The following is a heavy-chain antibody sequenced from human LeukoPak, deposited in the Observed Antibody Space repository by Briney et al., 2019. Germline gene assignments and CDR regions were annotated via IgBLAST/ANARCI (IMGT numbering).Heavy chain of an antibody. CDR3: ATTLGGFYYMAV. CDR2: IVGTT. CDR1: GGTFSSFA. Sequence: SVKVSCKSSGGTFSSFAINWVRQAPGQGLVWMGGIVGTTNYAQKFQGRVTITTEESSSTAYMELSSLTSDDTAVYYCATTLGGFYYMAVWGKGTTVTVSS. J-gene: IGHJ6*03. V-gene: IGHV1-69*05. D-gene: IGHD3-16*01.